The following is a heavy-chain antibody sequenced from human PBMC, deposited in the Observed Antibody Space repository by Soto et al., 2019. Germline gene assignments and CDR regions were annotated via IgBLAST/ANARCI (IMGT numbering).Heavy chain of an antibody. CDR1: GGSISSGAYS. CDR3: ASGVSTVTTPHAFDI. J-gene: IGHJ3*02. D-gene: IGHD4-17*01. CDR2: IFHSWST. V-gene: IGHV4-30-2*01. Sequence: QLQLQESGSGLVKPSQTLSLTCAVSGGSISSGAYSWSWIRQPPGKGLEWIGYIFHSWSTYYNPSLKRRVTISVHRSKNQFSLKLNSVTAADTAVYYCASGVSTVTTPHAFDIWGQGTMVTVSS.